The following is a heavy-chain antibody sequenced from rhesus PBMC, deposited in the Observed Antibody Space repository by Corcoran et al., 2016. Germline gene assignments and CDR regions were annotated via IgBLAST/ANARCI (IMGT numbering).Heavy chain of an antibody. D-gene: IGHD1-44*02. J-gene: IGHJ4*01. Sequence: QVQLQESGPGLVKPSETLSLTCAVSGGSLSGYYWNWIRQPPGKGLEWIGDIGGTPGRTSYNPSLKKRGSISTEQSKSQFSLKLSSVTAADTAVYYCARSWVGATADVSYWGHGVLVTVSS. CDR3: ARSWVGATADVSY. CDR1: GGSLSGYY. V-gene: IGHV4-165*02. CDR2: IGGTPGRT.